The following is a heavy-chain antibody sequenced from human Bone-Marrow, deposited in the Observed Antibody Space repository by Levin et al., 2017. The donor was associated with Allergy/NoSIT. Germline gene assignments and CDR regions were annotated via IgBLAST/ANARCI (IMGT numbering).Heavy chain of an antibody. CDR1: GYTFTGYY. CDR3: ARQSGSGMEYYFDY. Sequence: ASVKVSCKASGYTFTGYYLHWVRQAPGQGLEWMGWISPNSGSTNYAQKFQGRVTMTRDTSINTAYLELNRLRSDDTAVFYCARQSGSGMEYYFDYWGRGTLVTVSS. J-gene: IGHJ4*02. CDR2: ISPNSGST. D-gene: IGHD5-12*01. V-gene: IGHV1-2*02.